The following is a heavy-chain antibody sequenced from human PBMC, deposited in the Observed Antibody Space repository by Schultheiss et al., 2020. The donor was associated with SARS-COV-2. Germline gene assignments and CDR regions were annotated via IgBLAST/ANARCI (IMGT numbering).Heavy chain of an antibody. CDR3: ARGLGYYGSTTKGDY. V-gene: IGHV4-61*08. D-gene: IGHD3-10*01. J-gene: IGHJ4*02. CDR1: GGSISSGGYY. CDR2: IYYSGST. Sequence: SETLSLTCTVSGGSISSGGYYWSWIRQHPGKGLEWIGEIYYSGSTYYNPSLKSRVTISVDPSKNQFSLKLSSVTAADTAVYYCARGLGYYGSTTKGDYWAQGTLVTVSS.